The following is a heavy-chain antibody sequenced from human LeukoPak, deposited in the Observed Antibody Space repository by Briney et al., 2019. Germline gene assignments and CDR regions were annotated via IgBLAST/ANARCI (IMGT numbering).Heavy chain of an antibody. V-gene: IGHV3-23*01. Sequence: GGSLRLSCAVSGITLSNYGMSWVRQAPGKGLEWVAGISGSGGRTSYADSVKGRFTIPRGSPKNTLYLQMNSLRAEDTAVYFCAKRGVVIRVVLVGFHKEAYYFDSWGQGALVTVSS. D-gene: IGHD3-10*01. CDR3: AKRGVVIRVVLVGFHKEAYYFDS. CDR1: GITLSNYG. CDR2: ISGSGGRT. J-gene: IGHJ4*02.